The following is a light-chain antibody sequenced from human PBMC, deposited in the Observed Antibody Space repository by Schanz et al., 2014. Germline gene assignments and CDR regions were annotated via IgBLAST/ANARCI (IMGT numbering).Light chain of an antibody. V-gene: IGKV1-33*01. CDR3: QQYASFSWT. CDR1: QGISKY. J-gene: IGKJ1*01. Sequence: DIQMTQSPSSLSASVGDRVTITCQASQGISKYLHWYQQKPGKAPKLLICDASNLETGVPSRFSGSGSGTDFTFTITSLQPDDFATYYCQQYASFSWTFGQGTKVEIK. CDR2: DAS.